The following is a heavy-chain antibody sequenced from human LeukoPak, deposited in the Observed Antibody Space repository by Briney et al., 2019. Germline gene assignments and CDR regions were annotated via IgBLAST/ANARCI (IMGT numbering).Heavy chain of an antibody. CDR2: INHSGST. CDR3: AREMVRAEDY. CDR1: GGSFSGYY. J-gene: IGHJ4*02. V-gene: IGHV4-34*01. D-gene: IGHD3-10*01. Sequence: PSETLSLTCAVYGGSFSGYYWSWIRQPPGKGLEWIGEINHSGSTNYNPPLRSRVTISVDTSKNQFSLKLSSVTAAGTAVYYCAREMVRAEDYWGQGTLVTVSS.